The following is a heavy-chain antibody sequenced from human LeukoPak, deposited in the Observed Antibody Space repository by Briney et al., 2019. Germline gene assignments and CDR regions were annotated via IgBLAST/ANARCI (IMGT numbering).Heavy chain of an antibody. CDR2: ISASGGDT. CDR3: AKDLDSSGSHYVVDN. Sequence: GGSLRLSCADSGFTFSSYAMSWVRQAPGKGLEWVSLISASGGDTHYADSVKGRFTISRDNSKNTLSLQMNSLKAEDTAVYYCAKDLDSSGSHYVVDNWGQGTLVTVSS. CDR1: GFTFSSYA. D-gene: IGHD3-22*01. J-gene: IGHJ4*02. V-gene: IGHV3-23*01.